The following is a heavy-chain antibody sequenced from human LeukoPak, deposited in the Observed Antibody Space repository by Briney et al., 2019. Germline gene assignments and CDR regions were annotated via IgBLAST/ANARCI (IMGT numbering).Heavy chain of an antibody. CDR1: GASISSYY. CDR3: ARLEVYCSSTSCYGGENNWFDP. CDR2: IYYTGST. D-gene: IGHD2-2*01. Sequence: SETLSLTCTVSGASISSYYWSWIRQPPGKGLEWIGYIYYTGSTNYNPSLKSRVTISLDTSKNQFSLKLSSVTAADTAVYYCARLEVYCSSTSCYGGENNWFDPWGQGTLVTVSS. J-gene: IGHJ5*02. V-gene: IGHV4-59*08.